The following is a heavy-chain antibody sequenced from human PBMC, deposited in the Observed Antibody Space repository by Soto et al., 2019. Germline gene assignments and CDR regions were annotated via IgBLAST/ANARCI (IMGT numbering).Heavy chain of an antibody. CDR3: ARYRIIGSWSNFDY. CDR2: IYYNGST. CDR1: GLTISSASYY. D-gene: IGHD6-13*01. Sequence: QVLLQESGPGLMKPSQTLSLTCTVSGLTISSASYYWSWIRQHPGKGLESVGNIYYNGSTCYSPSLKSRDTLWVDTSKTQVYLGLASVSAADTAVYYCARYRIIGSWSNFDYCFQRTPGTVSS. V-gene: IGHV4-31*03. J-gene: IGHJ4*02.